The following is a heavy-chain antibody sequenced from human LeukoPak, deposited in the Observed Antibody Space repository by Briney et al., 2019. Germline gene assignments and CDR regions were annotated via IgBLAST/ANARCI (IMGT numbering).Heavy chain of an antibody. J-gene: IGHJ3*02. Sequence: PGGSLRLSCAASGFTVSSNYMSWVRQAPWKGLEWVSVIYSGGSTYYADSVKGRFTISRDNSKNTLYLQMNSLRAEDTAVYYCAREGYCSGGSCYSEAFDIWGQGTMVTVSS. V-gene: IGHV3-53*01. CDR2: IYSGGST. CDR1: GFTVSSNY. D-gene: IGHD2-15*01. CDR3: AREGYCSGGSCYSEAFDI.